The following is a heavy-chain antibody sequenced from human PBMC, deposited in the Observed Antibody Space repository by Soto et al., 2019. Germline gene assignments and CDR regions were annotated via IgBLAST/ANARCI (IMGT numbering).Heavy chain of an antibody. CDR1: GGSISTYY. D-gene: IGHD6-19*01. J-gene: IGHJ4*01. V-gene: IGHV4-4*08. CDR2: VYDRATT. Sequence: PSETLSLTCTLSGGSISTYYWSWIRQPPGKGLEWIGYVYDRATTSYNPSLKTRVTISADTSKNQFSLNLRSVTAADTAVYFCARIRSVFSGGRNDYWGQGILVT. CDR3: ARIRSVFSGGRNDY.